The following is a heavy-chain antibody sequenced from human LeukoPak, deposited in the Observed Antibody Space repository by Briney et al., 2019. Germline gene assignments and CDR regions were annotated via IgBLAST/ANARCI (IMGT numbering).Heavy chain of an antibody. D-gene: IGHD6-13*01. V-gene: IGHV3-23*01. J-gene: IGHJ4*02. Sequence: PGGSLRLSCAASGFTFSSYAMSWVRQAPGKGLEWVSAISGSGGSTYYADSVKGRFTISRDNSKNTLYLQMNSLRAEDTAVYYCAKSSRGYSSSWYYFDYWGQGTLVTVSS. CDR3: AKSSRGYSSSWYYFDY. CDR1: GFTFSSYA. CDR2: ISGSGGST.